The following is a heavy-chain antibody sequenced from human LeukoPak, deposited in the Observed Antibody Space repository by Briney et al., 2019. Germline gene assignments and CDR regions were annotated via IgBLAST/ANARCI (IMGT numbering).Heavy chain of an antibody. J-gene: IGHJ4*02. CDR1: GGSITSGDYY. CDR3: ARVQLPFGYYYGSGSYPRAVFDY. CDR2: IYYSGST. Sequence: SQTLSHTCTVSGGSITSGDYYWSWIRQPPGKGLEWIGYIYYSGSTYYNPSLKSRVTISVDTSKNQFSLKLSSVTAADTAVYYCARVQLPFGYYYGSGSYPRAVFDYWGQGTLATVSS. V-gene: IGHV4-30-4*01. D-gene: IGHD3-10*01.